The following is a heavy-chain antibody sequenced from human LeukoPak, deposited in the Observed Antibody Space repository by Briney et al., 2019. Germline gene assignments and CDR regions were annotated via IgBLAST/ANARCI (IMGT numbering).Heavy chain of an antibody. CDR1: GGSISTTAYY. CDR3: ARAKKDSSGWYSQPLYYFDY. Sequence: SETLSLTCTVSGGSISTTAYYWGWIRQPPGKGLEWIGYIYYSGSTNYNPSLKSRVTISVDTSKNQFSLKLSSVTAADTAVYYCARAKKDSSGWYSQPLYYFDYWGQGTLVTVSS. V-gene: IGHV4-61*08. D-gene: IGHD6-19*01. CDR2: IYYSGST. J-gene: IGHJ4*02.